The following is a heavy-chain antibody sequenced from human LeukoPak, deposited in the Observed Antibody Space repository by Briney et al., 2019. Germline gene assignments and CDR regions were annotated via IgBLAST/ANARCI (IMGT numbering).Heavy chain of an antibody. CDR3: ARSYGGAPRPHIDY. CDR1: GYTFTSYG. J-gene: IGHJ4*02. D-gene: IGHD3-10*01. CDR2: ISAYNGNT. V-gene: IGHV1-18*01. Sequence: ASVKVSCKASGYTFTSYGISWVRQAPGQGLEWMGWISAYNGNTNYAQKLQGRVTMTTDTSTSTAYMELRSLRSDDTAVYYCARSYGGAPRPHIDYWGQGTLVTVSS.